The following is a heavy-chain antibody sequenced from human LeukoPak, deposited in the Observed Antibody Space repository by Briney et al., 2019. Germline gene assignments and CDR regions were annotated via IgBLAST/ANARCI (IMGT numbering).Heavy chain of an antibody. CDR3: ARGAYGDGDY. D-gene: IGHD4-17*01. J-gene: IGHJ4*02. CDR1: GDSFTSYY. Sequence: AASVKVSCKASGDSFTSYYMDWVRQAPGQGLEWMGIINPSGGSTSYAQKFQGRVTMTRDMSTSTVYMELSSLRSEDTAVYYCARGAYGDGDYWGQGTLVTVSS. V-gene: IGHV1-46*01. CDR2: INPSGGST.